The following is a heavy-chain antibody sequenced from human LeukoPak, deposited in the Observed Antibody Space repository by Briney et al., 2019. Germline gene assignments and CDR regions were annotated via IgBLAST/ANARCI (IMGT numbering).Heavy chain of an antibody. CDR3: ARGADSSGYYSIFYFDY. J-gene: IGHJ4*02. V-gene: IGHV4-59*01. CDR1: GGSISNYY. CDR2: IYYSGST. D-gene: IGHD3-22*01. Sequence: SETLSLTCTVSGGSISNYYWSWIRQPPGKGLEWIGYIYYSGSTNYNPSLKSRVTISVDTSKNQFSLKLSSVTAADTAVYYCARGADSSGYYSIFYFDYWGQGTLVTVSS.